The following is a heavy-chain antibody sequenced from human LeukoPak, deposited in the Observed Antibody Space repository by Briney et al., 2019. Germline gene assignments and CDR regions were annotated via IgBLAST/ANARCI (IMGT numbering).Heavy chain of an antibody. Sequence: SETLSLTCTVSGGSISSYYWSWIRQPPGKGLEWIGYIYYSGSTNYNPSLKSRVTISVDTSKNQFSLKLSSVTAADTAVYYCARPREGRRTHWYFDLWGRGTLVTVSS. J-gene: IGHJ2*01. CDR1: GGSISSYY. D-gene: IGHD1-1*01. V-gene: IGHV4-59*01. CDR3: ARPREGRRTHWYFDL. CDR2: IYYSGST.